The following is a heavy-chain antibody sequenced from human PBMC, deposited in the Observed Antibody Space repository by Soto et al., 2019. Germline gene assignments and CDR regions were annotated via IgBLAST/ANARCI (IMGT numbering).Heavy chain of an antibody. Sequence: QVQLVQSGAEVKKPGSSVKVSCKASGDTFSNSAFAWVRQAPGPGLEWMGNIFPIYATTNYAQKFQGRLMITADKSTSTIYMELTSLRSEDTAVYYCAREGIYSGDDFDDFWGQGTLVTVSS. J-gene: IGHJ4*02. CDR3: AREGIYSGDDFDDF. CDR2: IFPIYATT. CDR1: GDTFSNSA. D-gene: IGHD5-12*01. V-gene: IGHV1-69*06.